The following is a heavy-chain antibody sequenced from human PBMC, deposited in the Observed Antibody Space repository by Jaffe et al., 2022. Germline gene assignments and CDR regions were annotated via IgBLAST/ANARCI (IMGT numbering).Heavy chain of an antibody. CDR2: INHSGST. CDR1: GGSFSGYY. D-gene: IGHD6-6*01. J-gene: IGHJ6*03. CDR3: ARGARLPGIAARPKGRYYYYYMDV. V-gene: IGHV4-34*01. Sequence: QVQLQQWGAGLLKPSETLSLTCAVYGGSFSGYYWSWIRQPPGKGLEWIGEINHSGSTNYNPSLKSRVTISVDTSKNQFSLKLSSVTAADTAVYYCARGARLPGIAARPKGRYYYYYMDVWGKGTTVTVSS.